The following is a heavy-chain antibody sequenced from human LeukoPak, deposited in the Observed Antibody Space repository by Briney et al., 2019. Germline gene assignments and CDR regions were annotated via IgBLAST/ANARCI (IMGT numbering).Heavy chain of an antibody. V-gene: IGHV4-39*01. J-gene: IGHJ4*02. CDR3: ARHPGYSSGWWYFDF. D-gene: IGHD5-18*01. Sequence: PSETLSLTCNVSGGSINSNNHYWGWIRQPPGKGLEWLGSINYSGAIFYSPSLNSRVTISVDTSGNQFSLKLTSATAADTAVYYCARHPGYSSGWWYFDFWGQGTLVTVSS. CDR1: GGSINSNNHY. CDR2: INYSGAI.